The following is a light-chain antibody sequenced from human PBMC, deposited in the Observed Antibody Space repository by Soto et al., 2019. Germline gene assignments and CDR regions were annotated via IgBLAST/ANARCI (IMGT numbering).Light chain of an antibody. V-gene: IGKV3-20*01. J-gene: IGKJ1*01. CDR1: QRLASSY. CDR2: GVS. CDR3: QQHVRSPS. Sequence: EIVLTQSPGTLSLSPGERATLSCRASQRLASSYLAWYQQKPGQAPRLLLYGVSSRATGIPDRFSASGPGTDFTLHISRLVSEDFAVYHCQQHVRSPSFGPVTKVGIK.